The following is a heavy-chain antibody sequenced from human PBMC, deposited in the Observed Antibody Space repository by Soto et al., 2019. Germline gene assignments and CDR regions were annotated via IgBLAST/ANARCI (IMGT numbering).Heavy chain of an antibody. V-gene: IGHV6-1*01. CDR3: ARDNFSSSWYPDYYYYYMDV. D-gene: IGHD6-13*01. Sequence: SQTLSLTCAISVDSVSSNSAAWNWIRQSPSRGLEWLGGTYYRSKWYNDYAVSVKSRITINPDTSKNQFSLQLNSVTPEDTAVYYCARDNFSSSWYPDYYYYYMDVWGKGTTVTVSS. CDR1: VDSVSSNSAA. J-gene: IGHJ6*03. CDR2: TYYRSKWYN.